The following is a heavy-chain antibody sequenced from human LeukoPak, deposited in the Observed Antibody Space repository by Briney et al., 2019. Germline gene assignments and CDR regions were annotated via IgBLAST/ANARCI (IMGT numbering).Heavy chain of an antibody. V-gene: IGHV1-2*02. CDR2: INPNSGGT. CDR1: GYTFTGYH. CDR3: ARATGGYYDYFDY. D-gene: IGHD3-22*01. Sequence: GASVKVSCKASGYTFTGYHIHWVRQAPGQGLEWMGWINPNSGGTNYAQKFQGRVTMTRDTSISTAYMELSRLTSDDTAVYYCARATGGYYDYFDYWGQGTQVTVSS. J-gene: IGHJ4*02.